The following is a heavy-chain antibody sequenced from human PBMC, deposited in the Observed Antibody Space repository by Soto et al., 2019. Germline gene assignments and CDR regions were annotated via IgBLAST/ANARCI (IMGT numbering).Heavy chain of an antibody. J-gene: IGHJ4*02. D-gene: IGHD3-22*01. CDR1: GFTFSSYA. V-gene: IGHV3-23*01. Sequence: EVQLLESGGNVVQPGGSLRLSCAASGFTFSSYALTWVRQAPGKGLQWISGISGSGGSTYYADSVKGRFTISRDNSMHTLYLQMDSLSAADTPIYYSARHHGGVISHFPSWGQGTLVTVSS. CDR2: ISGSGGST. CDR3: ARHHGGVISHFPS.